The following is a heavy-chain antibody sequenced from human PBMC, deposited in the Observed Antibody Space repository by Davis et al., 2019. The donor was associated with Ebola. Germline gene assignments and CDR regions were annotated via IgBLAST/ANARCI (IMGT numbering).Heavy chain of an antibody. CDR3: ARLYYASGNYNNWFDP. CDR2: IYPGDSDT. J-gene: IGHJ5*02. D-gene: IGHD3-10*01. CDR1: GYTFTSYW. Sequence: GESLKISCKGSGYTFTSYWIGWVRQMPGKALEWMGIIYPGDSDTRYSPSFQGQVTISADKSISTAYLQWSSLKASDTAMYYCARLYYASGNYNNWFDPWGQGTLVTVSS. V-gene: IGHV5-51*01.